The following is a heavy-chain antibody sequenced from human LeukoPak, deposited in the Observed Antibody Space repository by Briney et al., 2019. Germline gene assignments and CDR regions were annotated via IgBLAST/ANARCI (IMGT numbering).Heavy chain of an antibody. CDR1: GGTFSNYA. J-gene: IGHJ6*02. Sequence: SVKVSCKASGGTFSNYAISWVRQAPGQGLEWMGRIIPILGIPDYTQKFQGRLTIIADKSTSTANMELSSLRSEDTAVYYCARLVRITMIRGITYYYGMDVWGQGTTVTVSS. V-gene: IGHV1-69*04. CDR3: ARLVRITMIRGITYYYGMDV. D-gene: IGHD3-10*01. CDR2: IIPILGIP.